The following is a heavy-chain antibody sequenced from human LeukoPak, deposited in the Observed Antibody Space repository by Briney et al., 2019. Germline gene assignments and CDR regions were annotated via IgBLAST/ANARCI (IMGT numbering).Heavy chain of an antibody. V-gene: IGHV3-23*01. D-gene: IGHD3-22*01. CDR3: AKGPNYYDSSGYLDY. CDR2: ISGSGDST. J-gene: IGHJ4*02. CDR1: GFTFSSYA. Sequence: GGSLRLSCAASGFTFSSYAMSLVRQAPGKGLEWVSAISGSGDSTYYADSVKGRFTISRDNSKNTLYLQMNSLRAEDTAVYYCAKGPNYYDSSGYLDYWGQGTLVTVSS.